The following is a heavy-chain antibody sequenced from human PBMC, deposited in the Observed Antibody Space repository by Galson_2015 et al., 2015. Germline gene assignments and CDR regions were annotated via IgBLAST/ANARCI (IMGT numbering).Heavy chain of an antibody. J-gene: IGHJ4*02. D-gene: IGHD3-22*01. CDR1: GYTFTSYG. V-gene: IGHV1-18*01. CDR2: VSPYNGNT. Sequence: SVKVSCKAYGYTFTSYGITWVRQAPGQGLEWMGWVSPYNGNTNYAQKLQGRVTMTTDTSTGTAYMDLRSLRSDDTAVYYCARWTTYDRTGYYSHWGQGTLVTVSS. CDR3: ARWTTYDRTGYYSH.